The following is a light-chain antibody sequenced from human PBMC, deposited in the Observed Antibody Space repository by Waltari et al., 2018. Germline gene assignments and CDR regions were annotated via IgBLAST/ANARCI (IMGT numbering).Light chain of an antibody. Sequence: QSVLTQPASVSGSPGQSITIPCTGTSSAVGGYDYVSWYQQPPGKAPKLIIYDVVKRPSGVSTRFSASKSDNTASLTISGLQAEDEGDYYCCSYKRGATWVFGGGTALTVL. V-gene: IGLV2-14*03. CDR3: CSYKRGATWV. J-gene: IGLJ3*02. CDR1: SSAVGGYDY. CDR2: DVV.